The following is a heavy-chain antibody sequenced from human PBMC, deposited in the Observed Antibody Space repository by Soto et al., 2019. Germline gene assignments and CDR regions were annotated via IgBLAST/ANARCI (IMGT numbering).Heavy chain of an antibody. CDR3: ARGGKRLPFDY. V-gene: IGHV4-34*01. CDR2: INHSGST. D-gene: IGHD6-25*01. J-gene: IGHJ4*02. Sequence: SETLSLTCAVYGGSFSGYYWSWIRQPPGKGLEWIGEINHSGSTNYNPSLKSRVTISVDTSKNQFSLKLSSVTAADTAVYYCARGGKRLPFDYWGQGTLVTVSS. CDR1: GGSFSGYY.